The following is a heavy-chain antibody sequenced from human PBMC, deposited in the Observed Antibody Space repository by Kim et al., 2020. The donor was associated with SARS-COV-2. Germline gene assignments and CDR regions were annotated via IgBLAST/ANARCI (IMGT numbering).Heavy chain of an antibody. Sequence: GGSLRLSCAASGFTVSTYWLYWVRQAPGKGLVCVSLLNTDGSSTSYAYSVKGRFTISSDNAKTTLYLQINSRTGEDTAVYYVARVRISYVMDVGGQATT. V-gene: IGHV3-74*01. CDR3: ARVRISYVMDV. D-gene: IGHD3-10*01. CDR1: GFTVSTYW. J-gene: IGHJ6*02. CDR2: LNTDGSST.